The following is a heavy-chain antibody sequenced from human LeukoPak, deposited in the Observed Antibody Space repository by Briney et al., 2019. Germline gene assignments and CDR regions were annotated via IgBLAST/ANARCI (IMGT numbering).Heavy chain of an antibody. Sequence: GGSLRLSCAASGCTFSNYYMSWIRKAPGKGLEWVSTISGSDGSKYYADSVKGRFTISRDNSKNTLYLQMSSLRAEDTAIYYCAKGNYYDILTGYLDYWGQGTLVTVSS. J-gene: IGHJ4*02. CDR2: ISGSDGSK. CDR1: GCTFSNYY. V-gene: IGHV3-23*01. D-gene: IGHD3-9*01. CDR3: AKGNYYDILTGYLDY.